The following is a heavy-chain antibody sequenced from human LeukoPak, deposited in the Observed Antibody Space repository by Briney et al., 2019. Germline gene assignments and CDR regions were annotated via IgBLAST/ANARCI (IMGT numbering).Heavy chain of an antibody. Sequence: SETLSLTCTVSGGSISSSSHYWGWFRQPPGKGLEWIGYIYSSGSSFCNPSLKSRVTMSVDTSKNQFSLRLSSVTAADTAVYYCARGLTVTTDYWGQGTVVTVS. V-gene: IGHV4-39*01. CDR3: ARGLTVTTDY. J-gene: IGHJ4*02. D-gene: IGHD4-17*01. CDR1: GGSISSSSHY. CDR2: IYSSGSS.